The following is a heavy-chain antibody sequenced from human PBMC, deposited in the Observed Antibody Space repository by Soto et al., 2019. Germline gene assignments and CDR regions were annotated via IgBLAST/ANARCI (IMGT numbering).Heavy chain of an antibody. CDR1: GFTFSRYA. CDR2: ISGSDDTT. V-gene: IGHV3-23*01. D-gene: IGHD3-16*01. J-gene: IGHJ4*02. Sequence: GGSLRLSCIASGFTFSRYAMSWVRQAPGKGLEWVSSISGSDDTTYYADPVKGRFTISRDNSKNTLHLLMNSLRAEDTAVYYCAKSFTAYVRTFDYWGQGSMVTVSS. CDR3: AKSFTAYVRTFDY.